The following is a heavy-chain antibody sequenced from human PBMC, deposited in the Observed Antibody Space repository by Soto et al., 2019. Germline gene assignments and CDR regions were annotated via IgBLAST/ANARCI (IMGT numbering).Heavy chain of an antibody. V-gene: IGHV4-30-2*01. D-gene: IGHD4-17*01. CDR3: AREAYGDYVDF. CDR1: GGSISSGDYS. Sequence: LSLTCVVSGGSISSGDYSWSWIRQPPGKGLEWIGYIYNSGSTYYNPSLKSRVTISVVRSMNQFSLRLSSVTAADTAVYYCAREAYGDYVDFWGQGILVTVSS. CDR2: IYNSGST. J-gene: IGHJ4*02.